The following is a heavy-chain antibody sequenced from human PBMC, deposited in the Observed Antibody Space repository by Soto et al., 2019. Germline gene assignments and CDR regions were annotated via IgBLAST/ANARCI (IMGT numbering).Heavy chain of an antibody. J-gene: IGHJ6*03. CDR2: IWSSGTNK. D-gene: IGHD2-21*02. V-gene: IGHV3-33*01. CDR1: GFTFSSYG. Sequence: QVQVVESGGGVVQPGRSLRLTCDVSGFTFSSYGMHWVRQAPGKGLEWVALIWSSGTNKYYADSVKGRFTISRDNYKNTLYLEMNSLRAEDTAVYYCARDRTANHYMDVWGKGTTVTVSS. CDR3: ARDRTANHYMDV.